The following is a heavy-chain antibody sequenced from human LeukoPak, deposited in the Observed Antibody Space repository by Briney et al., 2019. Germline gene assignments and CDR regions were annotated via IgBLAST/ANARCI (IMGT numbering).Heavy chain of an antibody. Sequence: PGRSLRLSCAASGFILSTYGMHWVRQAPGKGLEWVAVVWYDGSKKHYADSVKGRFTISRDNSKNTLYLQMNSLRGDDTAVYYCAKDRMKWRVAAASIEYWGRGTLVTVST. CDR1: GFILSTYG. CDR3: AKDRMKWRVAAASIEY. CDR2: VWYDGSKK. J-gene: IGHJ4*02. V-gene: IGHV3-33*06. D-gene: IGHD2-2*01.